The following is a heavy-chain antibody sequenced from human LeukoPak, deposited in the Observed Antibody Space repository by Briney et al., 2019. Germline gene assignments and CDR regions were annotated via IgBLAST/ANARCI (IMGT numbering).Heavy chain of an antibody. D-gene: IGHD6-6*01. Sequence: PGGSLRLSCAASGFTSSSYGMHWVPQAPGKGLEWVTVISYDGSNKYYADSVKGRFATSRDNSNNTLYLQMNSLRAEDTAVYYCARDIGYSSSPTSLGYWGQGTLVTVSS. CDR1: GFTSSSYG. CDR2: ISYDGSNK. CDR3: ARDIGYSSSPTSLGY. J-gene: IGHJ4*02. V-gene: IGHV3-30*03.